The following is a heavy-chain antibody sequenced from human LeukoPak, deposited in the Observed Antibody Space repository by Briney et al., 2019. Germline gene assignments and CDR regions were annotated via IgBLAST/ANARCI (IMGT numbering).Heavy chain of an antibody. CDR1: GFTFSSYW. D-gene: IGHD3-10*01. CDR2: IKQDGSEK. J-gene: IGHJ6*03. V-gene: IGHV3-7*01. CDR3: ARAVGSGDDYYYMDV. Sequence: GGSLRLSCAASGFTFSSYWMSWVRQAPGKGLEWVANIKQDGSEKYYVDSVKGRFTISRDNAKNSLYLQMNSLRAEDTAVYYCARAVGSGDDYYYMDVWGKGTTVTISS.